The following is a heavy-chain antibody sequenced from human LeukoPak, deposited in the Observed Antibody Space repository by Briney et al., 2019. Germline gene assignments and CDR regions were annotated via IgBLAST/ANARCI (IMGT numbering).Heavy chain of an antibody. CDR1: GFTFSGSA. CDR2: IRSKANSYAT. D-gene: IGHD4-17*01. Sequence: GGSLRLSCAASGFTFSGSAMHWVRQASGKGLEWVGRIRSKANSYATAYAASVKGRFTISRDDSKNTAYLQMNSLKTEDTAVYYCTRHIDYGDYYNYYGMDVWGQGTTVTVSS. CDR3: TRHIDYGDYYNYYGMDV. V-gene: IGHV3-73*01. J-gene: IGHJ6*02.